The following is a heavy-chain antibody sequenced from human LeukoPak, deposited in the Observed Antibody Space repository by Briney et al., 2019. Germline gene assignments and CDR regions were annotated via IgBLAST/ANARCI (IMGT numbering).Heavy chain of an antibody. J-gene: IGHJ4*02. CDR3: ARTEWGIGYYYDSSGYYDY. D-gene: IGHD3-22*01. CDR2: ISAYNGNT. Sequence: ASVKVSCKASGYTFTSYGISWVRQAPGQGLEWMGWISAYNGNTNYAQKLQGRVTMTTDTSTSTAYMELRSLRSDDTAVYYCARTEWGIGYYYDSSGYYDYWGQGTLVTVSS. V-gene: IGHV1-18*01. CDR1: GYTFTSYG.